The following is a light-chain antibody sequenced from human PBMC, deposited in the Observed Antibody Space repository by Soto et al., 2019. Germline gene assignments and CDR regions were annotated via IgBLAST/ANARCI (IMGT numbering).Light chain of an antibody. CDR3: QHYYSTPPVT. J-gene: IGKJ3*01. V-gene: IGKV4-1*01. CDR1: QSVLYSSNNKNY. Sequence: DIVMTQSPDSLAVSLGERATIKCKSSQSVLYSSNNKNYLAWYQQKPGQPPKLLIYWASTRESGVPDRFSGSGSATDFTLTITTLQTEDVAVYYCQHYYSTPPVTFGPGTKVDIK. CDR2: WAS.